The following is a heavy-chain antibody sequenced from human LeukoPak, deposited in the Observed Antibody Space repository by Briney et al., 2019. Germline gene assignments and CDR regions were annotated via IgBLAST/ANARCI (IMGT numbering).Heavy chain of an antibody. Sequence: GGSPRLFCAASGFTFSIYEMNWVRHAPGKGLEWISYISSGGTIYYAESVKGRFTISRDNAKNSLYLQMNSLRAEDTAVYYCARAWTGYSYGDYWGQGTLVTVSS. CDR1: GFTFSIYE. CDR3: ARAWTGYSYGDY. J-gene: IGHJ4*02. V-gene: IGHV3-48*03. D-gene: IGHD5-18*01. CDR2: ISSGGTI.